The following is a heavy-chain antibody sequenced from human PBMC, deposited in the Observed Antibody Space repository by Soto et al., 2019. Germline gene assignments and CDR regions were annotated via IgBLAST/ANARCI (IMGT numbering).Heavy chain of an antibody. V-gene: IGHV4-59*01. Sequence: SETLSLTCTVSGGSISSYYWSWIRQPPGKGLEWIGYIYYSGSTNYNPSLKSRVTISVDTSKNQFSLKLSSVTAADTAVYYCARFAAAGIGGYYYYYYGMDVWGQGTTVT. J-gene: IGHJ6*02. CDR2: IYYSGST. CDR3: ARFAAAGIGGYYYYYYGMDV. D-gene: IGHD6-13*01. CDR1: GGSISSYY.